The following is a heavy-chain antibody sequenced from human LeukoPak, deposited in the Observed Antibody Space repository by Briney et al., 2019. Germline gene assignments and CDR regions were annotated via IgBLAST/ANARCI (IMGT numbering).Heavy chain of an antibody. D-gene: IGHD6-6*01. Sequence: PSETLSLTCTVSGGSISSYYWSWVRQAPGKGLEWVSSISSSSSYIYYADSVKGRFTISRDNAKNSLYLQMNSLRAEDTAVYYCARETAEYSSPEAHLDYWGQGTLVTVSS. CDR2: ISSSSSYI. V-gene: IGHV3-21*01. CDR1: GGSISSYY. CDR3: ARETAEYSSPEAHLDY. J-gene: IGHJ4*02.